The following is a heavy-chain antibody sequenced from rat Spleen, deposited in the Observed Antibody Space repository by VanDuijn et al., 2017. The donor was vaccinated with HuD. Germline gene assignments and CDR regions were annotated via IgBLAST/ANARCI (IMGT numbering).Heavy chain of an antibody. D-gene: IGHD1-12*02. J-gene: IGHJ1*01. Sequence: EVQLVESGGGSVQPGRSLKLSCTASGFTFSDYAVAWVRQTPKKGLEWVATIIYDGSSAYYRDSVKGRFTVSRDDAKSTLYLQMNSLRSEDTATYYCARRHYDGAYGYFDFWGPGTMVTVSS. CDR2: IIYDGSSA. V-gene: IGHV5-17*01. CDR1: GFTFSDYA. CDR3: ARRHYDGAYGYFDF.